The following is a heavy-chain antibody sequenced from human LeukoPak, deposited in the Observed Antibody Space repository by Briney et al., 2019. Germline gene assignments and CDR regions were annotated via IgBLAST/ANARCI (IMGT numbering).Heavy chain of an antibody. D-gene: IGHD1-14*01. V-gene: IGHV3-23*01. CDR1: GFTFSDYA. CDR3: ARSVPDHTRFDY. J-gene: IGHJ4*02. CDR2: FKTNSGQV. Sequence: GGSLRLSCVASGFTFSDYAMNWVRQAPGKGLEWVSTFKTNSGQVYHAESVRGRFTTSRDNSKNTVYLQMSSLRAEDTALYYCARSVPDHTRFDYWGQGTLVTVSS.